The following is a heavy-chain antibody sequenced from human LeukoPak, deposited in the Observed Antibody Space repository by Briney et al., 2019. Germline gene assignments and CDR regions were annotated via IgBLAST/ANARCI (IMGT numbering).Heavy chain of an antibody. V-gene: IGHV4-38-2*02. D-gene: IGHD5-24*01. Sequence: SETLSLTCTVSGYSISSGYYWGWIRQPPGKGLEWIGSIYHSGSTYYNPSLKSRVTISVDTSKNQFSLKLSSVTAADTAVYCCASLDGYNHVGWGQGTLVTVSS. CDR2: IYHSGST. CDR3: ASLDGYNHVG. CDR1: GYSISSGYY. J-gene: IGHJ4*02.